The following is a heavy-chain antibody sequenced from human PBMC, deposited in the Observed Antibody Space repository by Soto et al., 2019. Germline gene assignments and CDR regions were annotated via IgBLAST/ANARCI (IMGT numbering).Heavy chain of an antibody. D-gene: IGHD1-26*01. CDR2: ISGSGGSI. J-gene: IGHJ4*02. CDR3: AKDEYAIGSL. V-gene: IGHV3-23*01. Sequence: GGSLRLSCSASGFTFSTYSMSWVRQSPGKGLEWVSSISGSGGSIYYADSVKGRFTISRDNSKNTLYLQMNSLRAEDTAVYYCAKDEYAIGSLWGQGTLVTVSS. CDR1: GFTFSTYS.